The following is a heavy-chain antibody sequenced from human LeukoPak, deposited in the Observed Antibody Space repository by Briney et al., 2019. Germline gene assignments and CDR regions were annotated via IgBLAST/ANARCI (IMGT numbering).Heavy chain of an antibody. CDR3: ASTTYYYDSSGYTSAWFDP. D-gene: IGHD3-22*01. J-gene: IGHJ5*02. V-gene: IGHV3-21*01. CDR1: GFTFSSYS. CDR2: ISSSSSYI. Sequence: GGSLRLSCAASGFTFSSYSMNWVRQAPGKGLEWVSSISSSSSYIYYADSVKGRFTISRDNTKNSLYLQMNSLRAEDTAVYYCASTTYYYDSSGYTSAWFDPWGQGTLVTVSS.